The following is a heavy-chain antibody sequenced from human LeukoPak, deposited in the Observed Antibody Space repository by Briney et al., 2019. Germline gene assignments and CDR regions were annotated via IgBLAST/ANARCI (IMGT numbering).Heavy chain of an antibody. CDR1: GYTFTSYG. D-gene: IGHD1-14*01. Sequence: ASVKVSCKASGYTFTSYGISWVRQAPGQGLEWMGWISAYNGNTNYAQKLQGRVTMTTDTSTSTAYMELRSLRSDDRAVYYCARYRPGVRLVGPRGQGTLVTVSS. CDR2: ISAYNGNT. V-gene: IGHV1-18*01. J-gene: IGHJ5*02. CDR3: ARYRPGVRLVGP.